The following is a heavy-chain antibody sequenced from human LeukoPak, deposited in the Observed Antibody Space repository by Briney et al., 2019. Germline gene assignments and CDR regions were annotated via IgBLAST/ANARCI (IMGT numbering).Heavy chain of an antibody. V-gene: IGHV4-31*03. J-gene: IGHJ6*02. D-gene: IGHD6-19*01. CDR2: ISYSGNT. CDR3: ARGLAVPYYYYGMDV. Sequence: PSQTLSLTCTVSTGSISSGGYSWNWVRQLPGKGLEWIGYISYSGNTYYNPSLKSRVTISVDTSKNQFSLKLSSVTAADTAVYYCARGLAVPYYYYGMDVWGQGTTVTVSS. CDR1: TGSISSGGYS.